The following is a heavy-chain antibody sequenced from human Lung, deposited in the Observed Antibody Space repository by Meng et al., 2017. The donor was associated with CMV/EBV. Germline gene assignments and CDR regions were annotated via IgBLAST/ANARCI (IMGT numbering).Heavy chain of an antibody. CDR1: GGSISSGDYY. J-gene: IGHJ4*03. V-gene: IGHV4-30-4*01. Sequence: LXCTVSGGSISSGDYYWSWIRQPPGKGLEWIGYIYYSGSTYYNPSLKSRVTISVDTSKNQFSLKLSSVTAADTAVYYCARAHRGVTTSNVDYWGHGALVTVSS. CDR3: ARAHRGVTTSNVDY. D-gene: IGHD2-21*02. CDR2: IYYSGST.